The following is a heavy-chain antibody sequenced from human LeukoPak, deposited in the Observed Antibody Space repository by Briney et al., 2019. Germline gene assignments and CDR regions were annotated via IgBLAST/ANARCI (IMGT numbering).Heavy chain of an antibody. Sequence: GGSLRLSCAASGFTFSDYYMSWIRQAPGKGLEWVSYISSSGSTIYYADSVKGRFTISRDNAKNSLYLQMNSLRAEDTAVYYCARERQNKDFWSGGDYWGQGTLVTVSS. V-gene: IGHV3-11*01. D-gene: IGHD3-3*01. CDR3: ARERQNKDFWSGGDY. CDR1: GFTFSDYY. J-gene: IGHJ4*02. CDR2: ISSSGSTI.